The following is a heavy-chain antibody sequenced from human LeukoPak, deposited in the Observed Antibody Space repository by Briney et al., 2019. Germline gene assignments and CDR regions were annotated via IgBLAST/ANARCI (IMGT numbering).Heavy chain of an antibody. CDR2: IYYSGST. D-gene: IGHD4-17*01. J-gene: IGHJ3*02. V-gene: IGHV4-31*03. CDR3: VRGLTTVTFPDAFDI. CDR1: GGSISSGGYY. Sequence: SQTLSLTCTVSGGSISSGGYYWSWIRQHPGKGLEWIGYIYYSGSTYYNPSLKSRVTISVDTSKNQFSLKLSSVTAADTAVYYCVRGLTTVTFPDAFDIWGQGTMVTVSS.